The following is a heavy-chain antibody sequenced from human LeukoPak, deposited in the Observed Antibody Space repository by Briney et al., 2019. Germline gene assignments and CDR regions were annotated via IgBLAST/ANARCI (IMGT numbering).Heavy chain of an antibody. D-gene: IGHD6-19*01. V-gene: IGHV3-49*03. Sequence: PGGSLRLSCTASGFTFGDYAMSWFRQAPGKGLEWVGFIRSKAYGGTTEYAASVKGRFTISRDDSKSIAYLQMNSLKTEDTAVYYCTRDRYSSGWYYRYDAFDIWGQGTMVTVSS. J-gene: IGHJ3*02. CDR2: IRSKAYGGTT. CDR3: TRDRYSSGWYYRYDAFDI. CDR1: GFTFGDYA.